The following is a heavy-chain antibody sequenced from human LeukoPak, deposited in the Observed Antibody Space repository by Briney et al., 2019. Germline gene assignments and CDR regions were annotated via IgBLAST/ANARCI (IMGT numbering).Heavy chain of an antibody. D-gene: IGHD6-13*01. CDR3: AKWAGDVTHANAWYGSLDH. CDR2: ISGTGDGT. V-gene: IGHV3-23*01. J-gene: IGHJ4*02. Sequence: GGSLRLSCAASEFTFRAYALTWVRQAPGKGLEWVSSISGTGDGTYYADSVKGRFTISRDNSKDTLFLLMSSLRAEDTAVYYCAKWAGDVTHANAWYGSLDHWGLGTPVTVSS. CDR1: EFTFRAYA.